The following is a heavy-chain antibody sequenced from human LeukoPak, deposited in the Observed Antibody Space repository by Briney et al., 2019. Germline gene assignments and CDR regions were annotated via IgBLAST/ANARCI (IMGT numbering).Heavy chain of an antibody. V-gene: IGHV4-34*01. CDR1: GGSFSGYY. D-gene: IGHD6-19*01. CDR3: ASSGWYDPFDS. Sequence: SETLSLTCAVYGGSFSGYYWSWIRQPPGKGLEWIGEINHSGSTDYNPSLKSRVTISVDTSKNQFSLKLSSVTAADTAVYYCASSGWYDPFDSWGQGTLVTVSS. J-gene: IGHJ4*02. CDR2: INHSGST.